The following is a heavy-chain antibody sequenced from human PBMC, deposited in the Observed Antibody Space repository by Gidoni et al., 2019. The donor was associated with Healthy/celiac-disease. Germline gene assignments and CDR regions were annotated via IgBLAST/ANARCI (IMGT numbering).Heavy chain of an antibody. CDR1: GYTFTSHA. V-gene: IGHV1-3*01. CDR2: INAGNGNT. D-gene: IGHD2-2*01. J-gene: IGHJ4*02. Sequence: QVQLVQSGAEVKKPGASVKVSCKASGYTFTSHAMHWVRQAPGQRLEWMGWINAGNGNTKYSQKFQGRVTISRDTSASTAYMELSSLRSEDTAVYYCASGATYCGTTSCYLDYFDYWGQGTLVTVSS. CDR3: ASGATYCGTTSCYLDYFDY.